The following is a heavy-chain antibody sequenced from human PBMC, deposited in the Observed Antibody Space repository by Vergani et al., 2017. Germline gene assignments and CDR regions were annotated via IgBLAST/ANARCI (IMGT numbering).Heavy chain of an antibody. V-gene: IGHV3-23*01. CDR1: GFTFSSYA. Sequence: EVQLLESGGGLVQPGGSLRLSCAASGFTFSSYAMSWVRQAPGKGLEWVSAISGSGGSTYYAESVKGRFTISRDNSKNTLYLQMNSLRAEDTAVYYCAVGRGGKIAAAGTRXFQHWGQGTLVTVSA. CDR2: ISGSGGST. J-gene: IGHJ1*01. CDR3: AVGRGGKIAAAGTRXFQH. D-gene: IGHD6-13*01.